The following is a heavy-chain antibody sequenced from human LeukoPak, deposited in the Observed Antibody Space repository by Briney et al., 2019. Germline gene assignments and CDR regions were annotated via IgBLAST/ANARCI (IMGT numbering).Heavy chain of an antibody. CDR2: ISSSSSYI. CDR3: ARETYYYDSSGYYAYYSDY. CDR1: GFTFSSYS. Sequence: GGSLRLSCAASGFTFSSYSMNWVRQAPGKGLEWVSSISSSSSYIHYADSVKGRFTISRDNAKNSLYLQMSSLRAEDTAVYYCARETYYYDSSGYYAYYSDYWGQGTLVTVSS. D-gene: IGHD3-22*01. V-gene: IGHV3-21*01. J-gene: IGHJ4*02.